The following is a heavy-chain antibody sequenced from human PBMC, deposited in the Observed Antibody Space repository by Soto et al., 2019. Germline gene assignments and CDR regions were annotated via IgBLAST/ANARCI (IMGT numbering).Heavy chain of an antibody. CDR1: GGSISSSSYY. CDR3: ASSSSWYQGANYYYYYYMDV. CDR2: IYYSGST. V-gene: IGHV4-39*01. J-gene: IGHJ6*03. Sequence: SETLSLTCTVSGGSISSSSYYWGWIRQPPGKGLEWIGSIYYSGSTYYNPSLKSRVTISVDTSKNQFSLKLSSVTAADTAVYYCASSSSWYQGANYYYYYYMDVWGKGTTVTVSS. D-gene: IGHD6-13*01.